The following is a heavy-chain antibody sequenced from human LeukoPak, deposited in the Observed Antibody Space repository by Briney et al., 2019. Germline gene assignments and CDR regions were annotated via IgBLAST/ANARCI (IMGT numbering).Heavy chain of an antibody. CDR2: IYYSGST. D-gene: IGHD3-22*01. V-gene: IGHV4-31*03. J-gene: IGHJ4*02. CDR1: GGSISSGGYY. CDR3: ARYYYDSSGYYYYFDY. Sequence: PSETLSLTYTVSGGSISSGGYYWSWIRQHPGKGLEWIGYIYYSGSTYYNPSLKSRVTISVDTSKNQFSLKLSSVTAADTAVYYCARYYYDSSGYYYYFDYWGQGTLVTVSS.